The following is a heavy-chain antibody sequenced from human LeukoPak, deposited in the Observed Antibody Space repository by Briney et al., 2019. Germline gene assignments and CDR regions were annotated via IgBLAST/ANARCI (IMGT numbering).Heavy chain of an antibody. J-gene: IGHJ4*02. CDR2: IYSSGST. CDR1: GFNVSNNY. Sequence: GGSLRLSCAASGFNVSNNYMTWVRQAPGKGLEWVSLIYSSGSTYYADSVKGRFTISRDNSKNTLYLQVNSLRAEDTAVYYCARRGDGGRSFDYWGQGTLVTVFS. CDR3: ARRGDGGRSFDY. V-gene: IGHV3-53*01. D-gene: IGHD4-23*01.